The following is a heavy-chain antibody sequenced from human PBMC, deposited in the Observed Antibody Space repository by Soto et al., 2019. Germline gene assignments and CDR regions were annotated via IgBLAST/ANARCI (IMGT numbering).Heavy chain of an antibody. CDR2: ISYDGSNK. V-gene: IGHV3-30-3*01. J-gene: IGHJ4*02. D-gene: IGHD2-15*01. Sequence: QVQLVESGGGVVQPGRSLRLSCAASGFTFSSYAMHWVRQAPGKGLEWVAVISYDGSNKYYADSVKGRFTISRDNSKNTLYLQMNSLRAEDTAVYYCARDQALDGGNPHFDYWGQGTLVTVSS. CDR3: ARDQALDGGNPHFDY. CDR1: GFTFSSYA.